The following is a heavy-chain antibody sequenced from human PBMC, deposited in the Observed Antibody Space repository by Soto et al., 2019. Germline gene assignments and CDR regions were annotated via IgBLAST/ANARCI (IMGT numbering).Heavy chain of an antibody. V-gene: IGHV3-48*01. J-gene: IGHJ4*02. Sequence: GGSLRLSCAASGFTFSSYSMNWVCQAPGKGLEWVSYISSSSSTIYYADSVKGRFTISRDNAKNSLYLQMNSLRAEDTAVYYCARIGRLRWGDYWGQGTLVTAPQ. CDR3: ARIGRLRWGDY. D-gene: IGHD4-17*01. CDR1: GFTFSSYS. CDR2: ISSSSSTI.